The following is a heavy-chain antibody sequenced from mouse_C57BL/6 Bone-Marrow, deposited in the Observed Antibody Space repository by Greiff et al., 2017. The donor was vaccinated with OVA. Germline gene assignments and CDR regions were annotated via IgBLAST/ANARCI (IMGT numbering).Heavy chain of an antibody. V-gene: IGHV5-4*01. CDR2: ISDGGSYT. J-gene: IGHJ4*01. CDR3: ARDLYSNFLYYYAMDY. CDR1: GFTFSSYA. D-gene: IGHD2-5*01. Sequence: EVKLVESGGGLVKPGGSLKLSCAASGFTFSSYAMSWVRQTPEKRLEWVATISDGGSYTYYPDNVKGRFTISRDNAKNNLYLQMSHLKSEDTAMYYCARDLYSNFLYYYAMDYWGQGTSVTVSS.